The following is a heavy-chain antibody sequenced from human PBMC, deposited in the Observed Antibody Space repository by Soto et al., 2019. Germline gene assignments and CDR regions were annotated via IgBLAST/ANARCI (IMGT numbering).Heavy chain of an antibody. CDR1: GFTFSDYD. CDR3: AMASRSAVSAFDP. D-gene: IGHD6-19*01. CDR2: IGSAGDT. J-gene: IGHJ5*02. Sequence: EVQLVESGGGLVQPGGSLRLSCAASGFTFSDYDMHWVRQASGKGLEWVSAIGSAGDTYYPGSVKGRFTISRENAKNSLYLQINSLRVEDTAMYYCAMASRSAVSAFDPWSQGTLVTVSS. V-gene: IGHV3-13*01.